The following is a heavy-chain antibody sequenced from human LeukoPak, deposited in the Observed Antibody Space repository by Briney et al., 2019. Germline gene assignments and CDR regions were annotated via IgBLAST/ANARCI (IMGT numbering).Heavy chain of an antibody. CDR3: ARRRGAWAFYFDY. Sequence: PGGSLRLACSAAGFTVHTYWISSVRQAPGKGRKWVTNINQDGSEKHYVDSVKGRFTISRDNAKPSLYLPMNSLRAEDTAVYYCARRRGAWAFYFDYWGQGTRVTVSS. CDR2: INQDGSEK. J-gene: IGHJ4*02. D-gene: IGHD2-21*02. CDR1: GFTVHTYW. V-gene: IGHV3-7*05.